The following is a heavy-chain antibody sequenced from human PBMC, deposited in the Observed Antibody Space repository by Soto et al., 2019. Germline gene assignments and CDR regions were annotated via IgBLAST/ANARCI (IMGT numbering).Heavy chain of an antibody. CDR3: ARDRPGDEGDAFDI. J-gene: IGHJ3*02. CDR1: GLTVSSNY. D-gene: IGHD3-10*01. Sequence: EVQLVETGGGLIQPGGSLRLSCVASGLTVSSNYMNWVRQAPGKGLEWVSVLYSGGSTHYAGSVKGRFIISRDNSKSTLYLQMNSLRAEDTAVYYCARDRPGDEGDAFDIWGHGTMVTVSS. V-gene: IGHV3-53*02. CDR2: LYSGGST.